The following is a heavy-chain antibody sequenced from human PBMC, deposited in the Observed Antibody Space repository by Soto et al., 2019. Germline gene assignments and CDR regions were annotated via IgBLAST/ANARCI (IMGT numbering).Heavy chain of an antibody. CDR1: GFAFSNYE. V-gene: IGHV3-48*03. CDR2: ISLSGSTI. J-gene: IGHJ4*02. D-gene: IGHD3-3*02. CDR3: ARESFSASPNFFDY. Sequence: GGSLRLSCAASGFAFSNYEMNWVRQAPGKGLEWVSYISLSGSTIYYADSVEGRFTISRDDAKNSLYLQMDSLRADDTAVYYCARESFSASPNFFDYWGQGTLVTVSS.